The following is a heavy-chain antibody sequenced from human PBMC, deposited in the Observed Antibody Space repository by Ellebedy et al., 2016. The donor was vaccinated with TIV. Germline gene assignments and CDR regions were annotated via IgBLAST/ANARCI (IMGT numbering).Heavy chain of an antibody. V-gene: IGHV1-18*01. D-gene: IGHD6-19*01. CDR2: ISAYNGNT. CDR3: ARDLTPSSGWYGPIDY. J-gene: IGHJ4*02. Sequence: ASVKVSXXASGYTFTSYGISWVRQAPGQGLEWMGWISAYNGNTNYAQKLQGRVTMTTDTSTSTAYMELRSLRSDDTAVYYCARDLTPSSGWYGPIDYWGQGTLVTVSS. CDR1: GYTFTSYG.